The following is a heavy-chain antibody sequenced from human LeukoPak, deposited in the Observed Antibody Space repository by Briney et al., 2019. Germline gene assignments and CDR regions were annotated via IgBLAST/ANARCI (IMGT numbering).Heavy chain of an antibody. CDR1: GGSISSYY. D-gene: IGHD4-17*01. CDR2: IYYSGST. J-gene: IGHJ4*02. CDR3: ARARARATVTTSLFDY. V-gene: IGHV4-59*01. Sequence: SETLSLTCTVSGGSISSYYWGWIRQPPGKGLEWIGYIYYSGSTNYNPSLKSRVTISVDTSKNQFSLKLSSVTAADTAVYYCARARARATVTTSLFDYWGQGTPVTVSS.